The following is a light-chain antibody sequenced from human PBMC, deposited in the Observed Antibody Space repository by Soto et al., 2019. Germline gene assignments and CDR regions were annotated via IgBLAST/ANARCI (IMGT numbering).Light chain of an antibody. J-gene: IGKJ2*01. CDR1: QSVSSN. CDR3: QQYNNWPKN. CDR2: GAS. V-gene: IGKV3-15*01. Sequence: EIVMTQSPATLSVSPGERATLSCRASQSVSSNLAWYQQKPGQAPRLLIYGASTRATGIPARFSGSGSGTEFTLTISRMQSEDVEVYYCQQYNNWPKNFGQGTKVDIK.